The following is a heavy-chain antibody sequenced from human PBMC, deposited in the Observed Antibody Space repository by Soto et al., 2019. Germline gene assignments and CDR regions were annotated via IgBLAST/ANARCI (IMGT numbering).Heavy chain of an antibody. J-gene: IGHJ6*02. CDR2: ISYDGSNK. V-gene: IGHV3-30*18. D-gene: IGHD6-6*01. Sequence: GGSLRLFCAASGFTFSSYGMHWVRQAPRKGLEWVAVISYDGSNKYYADSVKGRFTISRDNSKNTLYLQMNSLRAEDTAVYYCAKVRYSSSSGYYYGMDVWGQGTTVTVSS. CDR3: AKVRYSSSSGYYYGMDV. CDR1: GFTFSSYG.